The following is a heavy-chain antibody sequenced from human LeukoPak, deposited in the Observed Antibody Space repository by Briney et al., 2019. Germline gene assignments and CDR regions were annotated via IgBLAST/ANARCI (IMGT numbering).Heavy chain of an antibody. CDR3: ASLIYCSGGSCYSDYFYNWFDP. J-gene: IGHJ5*02. Sequence: ASETLSLTCTVSGGSISSGGYYWSWIRQHPGKGLEWIGYIYYSGSTYYNPSLKSRVTISVDTSKNQFSLKLSSVTAADTAVYYCASLIYCSGGSCYSDYFYNWFDPWGQGTLVTVSS. V-gene: IGHV4-31*03. CDR1: GGSISSGGYY. CDR2: IYYSGST. D-gene: IGHD2-15*01.